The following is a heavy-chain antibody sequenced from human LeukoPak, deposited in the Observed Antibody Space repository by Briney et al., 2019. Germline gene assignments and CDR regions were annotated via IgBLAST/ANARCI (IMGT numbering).Heavy chain of an antibody. Sequence: ASVKVSCKASGGTFSSYAIIWVRQAPGQGLEWMGRIIPILGIANYAQKFQGRVTITADKSTSTAYMELSSLRSEDTAVYYCARGYCSSTSCVYDYWGQGTLVTVSS. V-gene: IGHV1-69*04. D-gene: IGHD2-2*01. CDR2: IIPILGIA. CDR1: GGTFSSYA. CDR3: ARGYCSSTSCVYDY. J-gene: IGHJ4*02.